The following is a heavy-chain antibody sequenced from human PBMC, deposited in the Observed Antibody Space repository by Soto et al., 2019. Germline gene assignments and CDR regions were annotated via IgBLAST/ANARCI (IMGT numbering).Heavy chain of an antibody. CDR3: ARGFGVAATRSCFDP. CDR2: ISTYNGNT. J-gene: IGHJ5*02. CDR1: GYTFTSYD. D-gene: IGHD2-15*01. V-gene: IGHV1-18*01. Sequence: QVQLVQSGAEVKKPGASVKVSCKASGYTFTSYDISWVRQAPGQGLEWMGWISTYNGNTNYAQKLQGRVTMTTDTSTSPAYMELRSLRADDTAVYYCARGFGVAATRSCFDPWGQGTLVTVSS.